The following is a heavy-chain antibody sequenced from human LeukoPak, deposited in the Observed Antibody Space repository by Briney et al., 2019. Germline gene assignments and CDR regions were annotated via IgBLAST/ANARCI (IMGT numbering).Heavy chain of an antibody. J-gene: IGHJ4*02. CDR1: GGTFSSYA. CDR3: ARLERRRDY. V-gene: IGHV1-69*06. D-gene: IGHD5-24*01. CDR2: IIPIFGTA. Sequence: ASVKVSCKASGGTFSSYAISWVRQAPGQGLEWMGGIIPIFGTANYAQKFQGRVTITADKSTSTAYMELRSLRSDDTAVYYCARLERRRDYWGQGTLVTVSS.